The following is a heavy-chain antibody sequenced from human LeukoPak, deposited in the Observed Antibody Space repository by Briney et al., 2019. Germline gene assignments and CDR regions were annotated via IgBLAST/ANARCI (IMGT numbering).Heavy chain of an antibody. CDR2: TFNAGST. D-gene: IGHD3-22*01. V-gene: IGHV4-39*01. CDR3: ARNMTIILVAERMDAFDI. CDR1: GASIISNTYY. J-gene: IGHJ3*02. Sequence: SETLSLTCTVSGASIISNTYYWAWIRQTPGKGLEWIGSTFNAGSTFYNPSLTSRVTMSVDTSKNQFSLKLKSVTAADMAMYYSARNMTIILVAERMDAFDIWGQGTMVTVSS.